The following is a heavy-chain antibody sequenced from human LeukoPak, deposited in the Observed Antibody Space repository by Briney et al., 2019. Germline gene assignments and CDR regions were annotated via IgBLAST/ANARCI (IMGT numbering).Heavy chain of an antibody. Sequence: PGGSLRLSCVASGFTVSTNYMSWVRQAPGKGLEWVSVIYSGGSTYYADSVKGRFTISRDKSKNTLYLQMNSLRAEDTAVYYCARDGYYYDSSGYYPFDYWGQGTLVTVSS. CDR3: ARDGYYYDSSGYYPFDY. D-gene: IGHD3-22*01. CDR1: GFTVSTNY. V-gene: IGHV3-53*01. J-gene: IGHJ4*02. CDR2: IYSGGST.